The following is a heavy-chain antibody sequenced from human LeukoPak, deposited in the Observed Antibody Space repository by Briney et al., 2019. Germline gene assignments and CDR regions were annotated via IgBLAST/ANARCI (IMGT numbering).Heavy chain of an antibody. V-gene: IGHV3-30*18. D-gene: IGHD5-18*01. J-gene: IGHJ6*02. CDR2: ISYDESNK. CDR3: AKDGGPRGYSYGYPSYYGMDV. CDR1: GFTFSNYG. Sequence: GRSLRLSCAASGFTFSNYGMHWVRQAPGKGLEWVVVISYDESNKYYGDSVKGRFTISRDNSKNTLYLQMNSLRGEDTAVYYCAKDGGPRGYSYGYPSYYGMDVWGQGTTVTVSS.